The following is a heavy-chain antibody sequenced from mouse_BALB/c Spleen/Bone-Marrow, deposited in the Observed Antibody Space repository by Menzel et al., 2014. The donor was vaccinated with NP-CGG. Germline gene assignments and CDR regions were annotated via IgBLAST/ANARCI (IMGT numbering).Heavy chain of an antibody. Sequence: VQLQQSGPELVKPEASVKISCKASGYTFTDYNMHWVKQSHGKSLEWIGYIYPYNGGTGYNQKFKSKATLTVDNSSSTAYMELRSLTSEDSAVYYCAITTLYAMDYWGQGTSVTVSS. CDR2: IYPYNGGT. CDR3: AITTLYAMDY. CDR1: GYTFTDYN. V-gene: IGHV1S29*02. J-gene: IGHJ4*01. D-gene: IGHD2-12*01.